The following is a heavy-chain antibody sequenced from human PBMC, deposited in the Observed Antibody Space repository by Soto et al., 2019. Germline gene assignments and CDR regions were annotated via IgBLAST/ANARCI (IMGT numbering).Heavy chain of an antibody. V-gene: IGHV4-34*01. CDR3: ARGMGEANKFSYYYAMDV. D-gene: IGHD3-16*01. J-gene: IGHJ6*02. CDR1: GGSFSGYY. CDR2: INHSGST. Sequence: XASLSLTCAVCGGSFSGYYWSWIRQPPGKGLEWIGEINHSGSTNYNPSLKSRVTISVDTSKNQFSLKVNSATAADTAVYYCARGMGEANKFSYYYAMDVWGQGTTVTVSS.